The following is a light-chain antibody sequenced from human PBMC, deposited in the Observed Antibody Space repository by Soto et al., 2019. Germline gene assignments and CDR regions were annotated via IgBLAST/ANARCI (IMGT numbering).Light chain of an antibody. Sequence: QSALAQPASVSGSPGQSITVSCTGTNTDVGSYNLVSWYQQHPGKAPKLIIYEDSKRPSGVSNRFSGSKSGNTASPTISGLQAEDEADYYCCSYAGSVVFGGGTQLTVL. V-gene: IGLV2-23*01. CDR3: CSYAGSVV. CDR1: NTDVGSYNL. J-gene: IGLJ2*01. CDR2: EDS.